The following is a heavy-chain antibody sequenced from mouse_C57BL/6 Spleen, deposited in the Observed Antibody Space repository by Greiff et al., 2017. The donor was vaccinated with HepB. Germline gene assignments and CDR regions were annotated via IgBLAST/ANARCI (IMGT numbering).Heavy chain of an antibody. CDR2: ISNGGGST. CDR1: GFTFSDYY. CDR3: ASYGYDFAY. J-gene: IGHJ3*01. V-gene: IGHV5-12*01. D-gene: IGHD2-2*01. Sequence: EVKVVESGGGLVQPGGSLKLSCAASGFTFSDYYMYWVRQTPEKRLEWVAYISNGGGSTYYPDTVKGRFTISRDNAKNTLYLQMSRLKSEDTAMYYCASYGYDFAYWGQGTLVTVSA.